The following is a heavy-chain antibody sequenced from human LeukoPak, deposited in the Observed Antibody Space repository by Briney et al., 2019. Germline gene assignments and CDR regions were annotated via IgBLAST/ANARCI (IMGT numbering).Heavy chain of an antibody. CDR3: ARDPDSDNAWGWFDS. Sequence: GGSLRLTCAASGFTFRRTWMRWVRHSPGKGLEGVANINGDGSEEYYVDSVKGRFTISRANARSSLYLQMNSLRGEDTAVYYCARDPDSDNAWGWFDSWGQGTVVTVSS. D-gene: IGHD3-16*01. CDR1: GFTFRRTW. V-gene: IGHV3-7*01. CDR2: INGDGSEE. J-gene: IGHJ5*01.